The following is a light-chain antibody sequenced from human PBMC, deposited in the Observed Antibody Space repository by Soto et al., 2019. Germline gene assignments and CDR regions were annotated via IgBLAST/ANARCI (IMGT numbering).Light chain of an antibody. J-gene: IGLJ3*02. Sequence: QLVLTQSPSASASLGASVKLTCTLASGHSRYAIAWHQQQPEKGPRYLMKVNSDGSHTKGDGVADRFSGSSSGAERYLTISSLQSDDEGDYHCQTWGAGFVVFGGGTKLTVL. CDR1: SGHSRYA. CDR2: VNSDGSH. CDR3: QTWGAGFVV. V-gene: IGLV4-69*01.